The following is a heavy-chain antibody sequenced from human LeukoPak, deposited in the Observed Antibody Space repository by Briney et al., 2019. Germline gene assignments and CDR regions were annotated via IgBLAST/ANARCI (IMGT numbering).Heavy chain of an antibody. CDR3: ARQFGTTF. V-gene: IGHV4-34*01. Sequence: SETLSLTCAVYGGSFSGYYWSWIRQSPGKGLEWIGEINHSGSTNYNPSLKSRVTLSVDTSKTQFSLKLGSVTAADSAVYYCARQFGTTFWGQGTLVTVSS. CDR1: GGSFSGYY. D-gene: IGHD1-1*01. J-gene: IGHJ4*02. CDR2: INHSGST.